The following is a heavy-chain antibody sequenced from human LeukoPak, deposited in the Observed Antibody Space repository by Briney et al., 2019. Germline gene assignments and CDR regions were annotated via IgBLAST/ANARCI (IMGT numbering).Heavy chain of an antibody. V-gene: IGHV4-59*01. CDR1: VCSIRSYY. CDR3: ARTGSTVTMLYPFDY. D-gene: IGHD4-17*01. Sequence: SETLSLTCTVSVCSIRSYYWSWIRQPPGKGLEWIGYIYYSGSTNYNPSLKSRVSISVDTSKNQFSLKLSSVTAADTAVYYCARTGSTVTMLYPFDYWGQGTLVTVSS. J-gene: IGHJ4*02. CDR2: IYYSGST.